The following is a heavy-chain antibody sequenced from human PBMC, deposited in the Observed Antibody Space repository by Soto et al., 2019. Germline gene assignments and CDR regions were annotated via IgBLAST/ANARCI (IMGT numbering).Heavy chain of an antibody. CDR3: ARPVVAGTPDY. Sequence: QVQLVESGGGEVQPGTSLRLSCAASGFTFSRSPMHWVRQAPGKGLDWVGLISADGSSQHYADSVRGRFIISRDNFRNTMSLQMDGRKPEDTAVYYCARPVVAGTPDYWGQGALVSVSS. CDR2: ISADGSSQ. V-gene: IGHV3-30-3*01. J-gene: IGHJ4*02. D-gene: IGHD2-15*01. CDR1: GFTFSRSP.